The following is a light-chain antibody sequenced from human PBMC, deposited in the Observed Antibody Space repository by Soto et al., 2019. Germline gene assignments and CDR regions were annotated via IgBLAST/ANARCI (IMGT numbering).Light chain of an antibody. Sequence: EIVLTQSPGTLSLSPGERATLSCRASQSVTSSYLAWYQQKPGQAPRLLIYGASSRATDIPDRFSGSGSGTDFTLTISRLEPEDFAVYYCQQYGSSHTFGGGTKVEIK. CDR2: GAS. CDR1: QSVTSSY. J-gene: IGKJ4*01. V-gene: IGKV3-20*01. CDR3: QQYGSSHT.